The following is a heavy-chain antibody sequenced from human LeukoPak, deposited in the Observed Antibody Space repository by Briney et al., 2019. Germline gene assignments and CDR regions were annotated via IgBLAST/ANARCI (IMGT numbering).Heavy chain of an antibody. J-gene: IGHJ6*03. V-gene: IGHV1-69*05. D-gene: IGHD2-21*01. CDR2: IIPMFGTT. CDR1: GGTFWNYG. Sequence: ASVRVSCKASGGTFWNYGISWVRQAPGQGLEWMGGIIPMFGTTNYAQKFQGRVTITTDESTSTAYMELSSLRSEDTAVYYCARSAYCGGDCYSSYYMDVWGKGTTVTVSS. CDR3: ARSAYCGGDCYSSYYMDV.